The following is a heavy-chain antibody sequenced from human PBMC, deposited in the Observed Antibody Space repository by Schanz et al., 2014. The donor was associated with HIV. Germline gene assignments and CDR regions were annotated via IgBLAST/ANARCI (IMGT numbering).Heavy chain of an antibody. CDR1: GFTFRSYA. CDR3: ARVANWDYYGMDV. CDR2: ISYDGSNK. J-gene: IGHJ6*02. Sequence: QVQLVESGGGVVQPGRSLRLSCAASGFTFRSYAMHWVRQAPGKGLEWVAVISYDGSNKYYADSVKGRSTISRDNSKNTLYLQMNSLRAEDTAVYYCARVANWDYYGMDVWGRGTTVTVSS. V-gene: IGHV3-30-3*01. D-gene: IGHD3-16*01.